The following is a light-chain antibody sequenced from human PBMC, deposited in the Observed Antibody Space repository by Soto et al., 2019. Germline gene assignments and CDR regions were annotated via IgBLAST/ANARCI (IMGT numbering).Light chain of an antibody. Sequence: QSVLTQPPSVSGSPGQSVTISCTGTSSDIGKYDRVSWYQLPPGKAPKLIIYEVTNRPSGVPARFSGSKSGNTASLTISGLQAEDEADYYSSSYISTSRYVFGAGTKLTVL. J-gene: IGLJ1*01. CDR1: SSDIGKYDR. CDR3: SSYISTSRYV. V-gene: IGLV2-18*02. CDR2: EVT.